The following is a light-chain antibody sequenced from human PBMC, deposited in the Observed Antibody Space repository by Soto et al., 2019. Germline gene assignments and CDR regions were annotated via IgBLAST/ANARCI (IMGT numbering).Light chain of an antibody. V-gene: IGKV1-39*01. CDR1: QSIGNY. Sequence: DIQMTQSPSSLSASVGDRVTIPCRTSQSIGNYLNWYQQKPGKAPKVLIYAASNLQGGVPSRFSGSGSGTDFTLTISSLQPEDFATYYCQQSYSIPRTFGPGTKVDLK. J-gene: IGKJ3*01. CDR2: AAS. CDR3: QQSYSIPRT.